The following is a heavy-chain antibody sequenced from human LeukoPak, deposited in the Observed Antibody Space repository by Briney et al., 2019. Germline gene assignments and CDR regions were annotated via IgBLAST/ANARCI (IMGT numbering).Heavy chain of an antibody. V-gene: IGHV4-59*11. CDR3: ARWYYYDSSGYYWYFDY. D-gene: IGHD3-22*01. CDR2: IYYSGST. CDR1: GGSISSHY. Sequence: PSEALSLTCTVSGGSISSHYWSWIRQPPGKGLEWIAYIYYSGSTNYNPSLKSRVTISVDTSKNQFSLKLSSVTAADTAVYYCARWYYYDSSGYYWYFDYRGQGTLVTVSS. J-gene: IGHJ4*02.